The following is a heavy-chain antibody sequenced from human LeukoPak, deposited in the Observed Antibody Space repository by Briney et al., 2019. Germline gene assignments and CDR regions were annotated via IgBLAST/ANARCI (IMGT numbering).Heavy chain of an antibody. J-gene: IGHJ6*03. CDR3: ARDRRGGPGTAVAGTDYYYYYMDV. CDR2: NNAGNGNT. V-gene: IGHV1-3*01. CDR1: GYTFTSYA. Sequence: ASVKVSCKASGYTFTSYAMHWVRQAPGQRLEWMGWNNAGNGNTKYSQKFQGRVTITRDTSASTAYMELRSLRSDDTAVYYCARDRRGGPGTAVAGTDYYYYYMDVWGKGTTVTVSS. D-gene: IGHD6-19*01.